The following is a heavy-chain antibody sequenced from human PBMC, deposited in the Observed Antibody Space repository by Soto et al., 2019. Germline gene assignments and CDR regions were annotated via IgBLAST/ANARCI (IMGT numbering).Heavy chain of an antibody. D-gene: IGHD3-10*01. J-gene: IGHJ2*01. CDR1: GGSISSGGYY. CDR2: IYYSGST. CDR3: AGQGPYYYQIWYFDL. V-gene: IGHV4-39*01. Sequence: PSETLSLTCTVSGGSISSGGYYWSWIRQHPGKGLEWIGCIYYSGSTYYNPSLKSRVTISVDTSKNQFSLKLSSVTAADTAVYYCAGQGPYYYQIWYFDLWGRGTLVTVSS.